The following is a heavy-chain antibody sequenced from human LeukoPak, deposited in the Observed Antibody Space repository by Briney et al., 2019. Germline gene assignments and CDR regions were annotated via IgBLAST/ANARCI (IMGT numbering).Heavy chain of an antibody. J-gene: IGHJ4*02. CDR1: GGSISGSSYY. D-gene: IGHD3-22*01. CDR3: ARGRSYYYDSSGYPVDY. Sequence: PSETLSLTCTVSGGSISGSSYYWGWIRQPPGKGLEWIGSIYYSGSTYYNPSLKSRVTISVDTSKNQFSLKLSSVTAADTAVYYCARGRSYYYDSSGYPVDYWGQGTLVTVSS. CDR2: IYYSGST. V-gene: IGHV4-39*07.